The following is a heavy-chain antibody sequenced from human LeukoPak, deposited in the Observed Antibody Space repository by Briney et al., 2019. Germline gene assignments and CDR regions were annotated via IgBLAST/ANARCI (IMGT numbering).Heavy chain of an antibody. CDR1: GFTFSSYS. J-gene: IGHJ3*02. D-gene: IGHD1-1*01. CDR3: ARVQLSDNDAFDI. CDR2: ISSSSSTI. V-gene: IGHV3-48*04. Sequence: PGGSLRLSCAASGFTFSSYSMNWVRQAPGKGLEWVSYISSSSSTIYYADSVKGRFTISRDNAKNSLYLQMNSLRAEDTAVYYCARVQLSDNDAFDIWGQGTMVTVSS.